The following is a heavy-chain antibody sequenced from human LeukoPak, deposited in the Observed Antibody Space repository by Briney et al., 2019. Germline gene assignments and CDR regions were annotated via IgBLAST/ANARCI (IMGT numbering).Heavy chain of an antibody. CDR3: ARDNSVRDEAWWFNP. D-gene: IGHD5-24*01. CDR2: ISPSGGST. CDR1: GYTFTSYG. J-gene: IGHJ5*02. Sequence: HGASVTVSCKASGYTFTSYGISWVRQAPGQGPEWMGVISPSGGSTTYAQKFQGRVTLTRDMSTSTDYLELSSLRSEDTAVYYCARDNSVRDEAWWFNPWGQGTLVTVSS. V-gene: IGHV1-46*01.